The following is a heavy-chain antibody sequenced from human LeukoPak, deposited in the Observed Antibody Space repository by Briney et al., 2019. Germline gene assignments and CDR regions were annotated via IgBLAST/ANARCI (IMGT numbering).Heavy chain of an antibody. J-gene: IGHJ5*01. CDR3: ARQPKSCAPGIFITGKACWFDS. Sequence: SETLSLTCTVSGGSISSYYWNWIRQPPGKGLEWIGYIFYSGNTNYNPSLKSRVTISVDTSKNQFSLKLSSVTAADTAVYYCARQPKSCAPGIFITGKACWFDSWGQGTLVTVSP. D-gene: IGHD3-10*01. V-gene: IGHV4-59*08. CDR1: GGSISSYY. CDR2: IFYSGNT.